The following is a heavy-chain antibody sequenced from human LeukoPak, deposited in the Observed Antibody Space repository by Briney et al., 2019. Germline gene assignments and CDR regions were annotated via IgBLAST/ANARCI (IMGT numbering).Heavy chain of an antibody. CDR3: ARDLDDGYSSSHWFDP. D-gene: IGHD6-6*01. V-gene: IGHV1-69*05. Sequence: SVKVSCKASGGTFSSYAISWVRQAPGQGLEWMGGIIPIFGTANYAQKFQCRVAITTDESTSTAYMELSSLRSEDTAVYYCARDLDDGYSSSHWFDPWGQGTLVTVSS. J-gene: IGHJ5*02. CDR1: GGTFSSYA. CDR2: IIPIFGTA.